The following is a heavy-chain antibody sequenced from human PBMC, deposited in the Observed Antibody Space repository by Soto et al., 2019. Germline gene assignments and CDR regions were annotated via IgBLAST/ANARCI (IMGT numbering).Heavy chain of an antibody. CDR1: GGSISSSNW. CDR3: ARVSECSGFQTND. D-gene: IGHD2-15*01. Sequence: PSETLSLTCAVSGGSISSSNWWSWVRQPPRKGLEWNGEIYRDGSTNSNPSLKSRVTISVDKSKNQFSLNLYSVTAADTAVYYWARVSECSGFQTNDWGQGSRVTVAS. V-gene: IGHV4-4*02. J-gene: IGHJ4*02. CDR2: IYRDGST.